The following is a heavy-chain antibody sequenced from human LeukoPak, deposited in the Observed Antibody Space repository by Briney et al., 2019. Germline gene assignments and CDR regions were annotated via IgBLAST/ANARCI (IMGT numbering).Heavy chain of an antibody. J-gene: IGHJ5*01. CDR3: AKPGIAAAAHQFDS. D-gene: IGHD6-13*01. V-gene: IGHV4-39*07. CDR1: GGSISSSSYY. CDR2: INHSGST. Sequence: SETLSLTCTVSGGSISSSSYYWGWIRQPPGQGLEWIGEINHSGSTNYNPSLKSRVTISVDTSKNQFSLKLSSVTAADTAVYYCAKPGIAAAAHQFDSWGQGTLVTVSS.